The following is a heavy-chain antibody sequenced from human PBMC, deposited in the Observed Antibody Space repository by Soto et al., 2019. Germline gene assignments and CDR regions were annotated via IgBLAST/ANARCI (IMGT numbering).Heavy chain of an antibody. CDR2: IYSGGST. Sequence: EVQLVESGGGLVQPGGSLRLSCVASGFTVSSNYMSWVRQAPGKGLEWVSVIYSGGSTYYADSVKGRFTISRHNSKNTLYLQMNSLRAEDTAVYYCARGGGGYSSSSGEHDAFDIWGQGTMVTVSS. J-gene: IGHJ3*02. CDR1: GFTVSSNY. D-gene: IGHD6-6*01. CDR3: ARGGGGYSSSSGEHDAFDI. V-gene: IGHV3-53*04.